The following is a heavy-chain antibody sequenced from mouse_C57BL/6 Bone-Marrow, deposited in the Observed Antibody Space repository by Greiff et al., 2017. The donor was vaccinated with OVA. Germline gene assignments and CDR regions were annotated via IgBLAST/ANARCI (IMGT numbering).Heavy chain of an antibody. CDR1: GYTFTSYW. V-gene: IGHV1-50*01. D-gene: IGHD1-1*01. CDR3: ARVTTVVASLDY. J-gene: IGHJ2*01. CDR2: LDPSDSYT. Sequence: VQLQQPGAELVKPGASVKLSCKASGYTFTSYWMQWVKQRPGQGLEWIGELDPSDSYTNYNQKFKGKATLTVDTSSSTAYMQLSSLTSEDSAVYYGARVTTVVASLDYWGQGTTLTVSS.